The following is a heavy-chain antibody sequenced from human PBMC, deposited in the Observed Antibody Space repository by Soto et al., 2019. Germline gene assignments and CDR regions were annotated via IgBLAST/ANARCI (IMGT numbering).Heavy chain of an antibody. V-gene: IGHV1-69*13. CDR2: IIPIFGTA. Sequence: ASVKVSCKASGGTFSSYAISWVRQAPGQGLEWMGGIIPIFGTANYAQKLQGRVTITADESTSTAYMELSSLRSEDTAVYYCARVINYYYYGMDVWGQGTTVTVSS. J-gene: IGHJ6*02. CDR1: GGTFSSYA. CDR3: ARVINYYYYGMDV.